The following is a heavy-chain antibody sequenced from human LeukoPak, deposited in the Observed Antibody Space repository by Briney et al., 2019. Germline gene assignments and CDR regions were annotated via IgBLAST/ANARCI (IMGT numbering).Heavy chain of an antibody. Sequence: GASVKVSCKASGNTFTSCDINWVRQATGQGLEWMGWMSPNSDNRGYEQNFQGRVTMTMDTSISTAYMELSSLRSEDTAVYYCAAIMVVTAGVAFNIWGQGTMVTVSS. D-gene: IGHD2-21*02. CDR3: AAIMVVTAGVAFNI. J-gene: IGHJ3*02. CDR1: GNTFTSCD. CDR2: MSPNSDNR. V-gene: IGHV1-8*01.